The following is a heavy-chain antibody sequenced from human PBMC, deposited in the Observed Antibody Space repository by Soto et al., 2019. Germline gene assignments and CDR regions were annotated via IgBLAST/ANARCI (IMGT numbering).Heavy chain of an antibody. Sequence: EVQLLESGGGLVQPGGSLPLSCVPSSGFTFTYYSMSWVRQAPGKGLEWVAHLSGSGDTTYYADSVKGRFTISRDNFKSTLYLQMTGLRADDTAVYYCADSVTAATHYDYYDIEAWGQGTTVTVSS. J-gene: IGHJ6*02. CDR1: GFTFTYYS. CDR3: ADSVTAATHYDYYDIEA. CDR2: LSGSGDTT. D-gene: IGHD2-2*01. V-gene: IGHV3-23*01.